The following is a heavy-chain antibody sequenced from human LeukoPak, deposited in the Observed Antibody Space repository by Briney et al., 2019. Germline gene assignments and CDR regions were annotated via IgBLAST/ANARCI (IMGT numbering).Heavy chain of an antibody. J-gene: IGHJ4*02. V-gene: IGHV3-72*01. CDR1: GFTFSDHY. D-gene: IGHD2-8*02. Sequence: GGSLRLSCAASGFTFSDHYMDGVPHAPEEGLEWVARVRNKPHRYTTEFAAAVNGRFPSPRDDSKNSLIVQMNSLQTEDSAVYYCARGASCAGGACYGSFDYWGQGTLVTVSS. CDR2: VRNKPHRYTT. CDR3: ARGASCAGGACYGSFDY.